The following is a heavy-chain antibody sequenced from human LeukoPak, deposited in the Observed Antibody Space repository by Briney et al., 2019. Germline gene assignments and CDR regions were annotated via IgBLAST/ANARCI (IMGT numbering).Heavy chain of an antibody. J-gene: IGHJ3*02. CDR3: ANGYYHDAFDI. V-gene: IGHV1-69*06. CDR2: IIPIFGTA. D-gene: IGHD3-22*01. Sequence: ASVKVSCKASGGTFSSYAISWVRQASGQGLEWMGGIIPIFGTANYAQKFQGRVTITADKSTSTAYMELSSLRSEDTAVYHCANGYYHDAFDIWGQGTMVTVSS. CDR1: GGTFSSYA.